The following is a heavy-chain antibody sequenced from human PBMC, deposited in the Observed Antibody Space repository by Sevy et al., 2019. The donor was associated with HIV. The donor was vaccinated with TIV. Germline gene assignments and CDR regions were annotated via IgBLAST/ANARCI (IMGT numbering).Heavy chain of an antibody. CDR3: AGRGRDFWSGYFIRAFDI. CDR1: GYTFTSYD. CDR2: MNPNSGNT. V-gene: IGHV1-8*01. Sequence: ASVKVSCKASGYTFTSYDINWVRQATGQGLEWMGWMNPNSGNTGYAQKFQGRVTMTRNTSISTAYMGLSSLRSEDTAVYYCAGRGRDFWSGYFIRAFDIWGQGTMVTVSS. D-gene: IGHD3-3*01. J-gene: IGHJ3*02.